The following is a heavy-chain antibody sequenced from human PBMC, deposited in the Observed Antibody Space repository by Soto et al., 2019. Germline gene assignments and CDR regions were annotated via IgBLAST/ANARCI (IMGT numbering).Heavy chain of an antibody. J-gene: IGHJ4*02. CDR3: ARGRTAITMVRGVIPAIDY. CDR2: INHSGST. CDR1: GGSFSGYY. D-gene: IGHD3-10*01. V-gene: IGHV4-34*04. Sequence: QVQLQQWGAGLLKPSETLSLTCAVYGGSFSGYYWSWIRQPPGKGLGWVGEINHSGSTNHNPSLTSRATISMNTSKDQFYMKLSSVTAADTAVYYCARGRTAITMVRGVIPAIDYWGQGTLVTVSS.